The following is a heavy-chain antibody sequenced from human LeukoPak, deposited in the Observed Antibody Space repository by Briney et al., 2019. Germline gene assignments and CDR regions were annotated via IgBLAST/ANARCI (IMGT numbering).Heavy chain of an antibody. J-gene: IGHJ3*02. Sequence: ASVKVSCKASGYTFTDYYMHWVRQAPGQGLEWMGWINAYIGNTNYAQKLQGRVTMTTDTSTSTAYMELRSLRSDDTAVYYCARPAYYGSGSIYAFDIWGQGTMVIVSS. V-gene: IGHV1-18*04. CDR2: INAYIGNT. D-gene: IGHD3-10*01. CDR3: ARPAYYGSGSIYAFDI. CDR1: GYTFTDYY.